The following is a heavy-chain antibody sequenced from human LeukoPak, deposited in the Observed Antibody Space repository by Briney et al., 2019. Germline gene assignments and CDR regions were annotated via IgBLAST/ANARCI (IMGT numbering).Heavy chain of an antibody. J-gene: IGHJ6*02. Sequence: ASVKVSCKASGYTFTSYYMHWVRQAPGQGLEWMGIINPSGGSTSYAQKFQGRVTMTRDTSTSTVYMELSSLRSEDTAVYYCATRRIAVAGGESGMDVWGQGTTVTVSS. CDR3: ATRRIAVAGGESGMDV. D-gene: IGHD6-19*01. CDR1: GYTFTSYY. V-gene: IGHV1-46*01. CDR2: INPSGGST.